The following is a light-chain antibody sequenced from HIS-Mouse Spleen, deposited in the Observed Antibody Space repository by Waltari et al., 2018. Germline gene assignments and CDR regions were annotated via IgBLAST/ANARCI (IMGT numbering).Light chain of an antibody. V-gene: IGKV1-9*01. CDR1: QGISSY. Sequence: DIQLTQSPSFLSASVGDRVTITCRASQGISSYLAWYQQKPGKAPKHLIYAASTLQSGVPSRCSGSGSGTEFTLTISSLQPEDFATYYCQQLNSYPPTFGQGTKVEIK. J-gene: IGKJ1*01. CDR2: AAS. CDR3: QQLNSYPPT.